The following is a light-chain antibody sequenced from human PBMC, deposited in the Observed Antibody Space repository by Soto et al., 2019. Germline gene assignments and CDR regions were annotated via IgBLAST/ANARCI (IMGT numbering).Light chain of an antibody. Sequence: QSALTQPRSVSGSPGQSVTISCTGTSSDVGAYDYVSWYQQYPGKAPKLMIYDVTKRPSGVPDRFFGSKSGNTASLTISGLQAEDEADYHCCSYAGSYSYVIFGGGTKVTVL. J-gene: IGLJ2*01. CDR1: SSDVGAYDY. CDR2: DVT. V-gene: IGLV2-11*01. CDR3: CSYAGSYSYVI.